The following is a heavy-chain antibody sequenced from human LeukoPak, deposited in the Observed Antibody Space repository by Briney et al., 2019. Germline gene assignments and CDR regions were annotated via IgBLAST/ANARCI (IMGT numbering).Heavy chain of an antibody. CDR1: GGSISSYY. J-gene: IGHJ4*02. Sequence: PSETLSLTCTVSGGSISSYYWSWTRQPPGKGLEWIGYIYYSGSTKYNPSLKSRVTISGDTSKNQFSLKLSSVTAADTAVYYCATATLYCSGGSCYPNYFDYWGQGTLVTVSS. CDR3: ATATLYCSGGSCYPNYFDY. CDR2: IYYSGST. D-gene: IGHD2-15*01. V-gene: IGHV4-59*01.